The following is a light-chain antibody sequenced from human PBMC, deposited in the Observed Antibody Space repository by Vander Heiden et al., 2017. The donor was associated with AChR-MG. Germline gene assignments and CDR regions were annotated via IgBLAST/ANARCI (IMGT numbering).Light chain of an antibody. CDR3: QQYNSFSGT. V-gene: IGKV1-5*01. CDR2: DVS. Sequence: DIQITQSSSILSASVGDRVTITCRASQSISNWLAWYQQKPGKAPKLLISDVSTLQSGVPSRFSGSRSGTEFTLTIRSLQPDDSATYHCQQYNSFSGTFGQGTKLEIK. J-gene: IGKJ2*01. CDR1: QSISNW.